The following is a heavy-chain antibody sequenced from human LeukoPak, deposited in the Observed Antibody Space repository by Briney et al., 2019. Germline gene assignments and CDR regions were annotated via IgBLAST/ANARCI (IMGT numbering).Heavy chain of an antibody. V-gene: IGHV4-59*01. D-gene: IGHD3-22*01. Sequence: SETLSLTCTVSGGFIINYYWSWIRQPPGMGLEWIGSISYSGSTKYNPSLKSRVTISVDMSKNQFSLNLSSVTPADTAVYYCARTYYYDSTGPKGDLFDFWGQGTLVTVSS. J-gene: IGHJ4*02. CDR1: GGFIINYY. CDR3: ARTYYYDSTGPKGDLFDF. CDR2: ISYSGST.